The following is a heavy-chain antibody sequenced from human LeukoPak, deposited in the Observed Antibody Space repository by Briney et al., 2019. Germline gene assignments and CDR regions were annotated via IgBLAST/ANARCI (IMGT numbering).Heavy chain of an antibody. V-gene: IGHV3-7*01. J-gene: IGHJ4*02. CDR2: IKGDGSEK. D-gene: IGHD6-6*01. CDR3: ASPAKYSDTWYFDY. CDR1: GFTFSSYW. Sequence: GESLTLPCAASGFTFSSYWMSWVRQAPGKGLEWVANIKGDGSEKYYVDSVKGRFTISRDNAKNSLYLQMNSLRAEDTAVYYCASPAKYSDTWYFDYWGQGSLVTVSS.